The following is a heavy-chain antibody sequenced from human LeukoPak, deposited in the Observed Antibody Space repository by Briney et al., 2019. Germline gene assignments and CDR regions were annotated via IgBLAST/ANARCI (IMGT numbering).Heavy chain of an antibody. CDR3: ARDREYYNPYGMDV. CDR2: IIPIFGTA. D-gene: IGHD1-14*01. V-gene: IGHV1-69*13. CDR1: GGTFSSYA. J-gene: IGHJ6*02. Sequence: SVKVSCKASGGTFSSYAISWVRQAPGQGLEWMGGIIPIFGTANYAQKFQGRVTITADESTSTAYMELSSPRSEDTAVYYCARDREYYNPYGMDVWGQGTTVTVSS.